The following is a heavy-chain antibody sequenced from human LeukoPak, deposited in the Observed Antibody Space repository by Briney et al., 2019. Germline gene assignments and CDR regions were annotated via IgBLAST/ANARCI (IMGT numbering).Heavy chain of an antibody. Sequence: GGSLRLSCAASGFTFSSYAMSWVRQAPGKGLEWVSVISGSGGDTDYADSVKGRFTISRDNSKNTLYLQMNSLRAKDTAIYYCAKSRVGYDYWGQGTLVTVSS. D-gene: IGHD5-12*01. CDR2: ISGSGGDT. CDR3: AKSRVGYDY. CDR1: GFTFSSYA. J-gene: IGHJ4*02. V-gene: IGHV3-23*01.